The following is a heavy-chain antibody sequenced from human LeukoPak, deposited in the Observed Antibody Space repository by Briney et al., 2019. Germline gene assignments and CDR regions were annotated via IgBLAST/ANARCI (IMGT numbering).Heavy chain of an antibody. CDR1: GFTFDDYA. V-gene: IGHV3-9*01. CDR2: ISWNSGSI. J-gene: IGHJ4*02. Sequence: GGSLTLSCAASGFTFDDYAMHWVRHAPGKGLEWVSGISWNSGSIGYADSVKGRFTISRDNAKNSLYLQMNSLRAEDTALYYCAITSGTSFDYWGQGTLVTVSS. CDR3: AITSGTSFDY. D-gene: IGHD2-2*01.